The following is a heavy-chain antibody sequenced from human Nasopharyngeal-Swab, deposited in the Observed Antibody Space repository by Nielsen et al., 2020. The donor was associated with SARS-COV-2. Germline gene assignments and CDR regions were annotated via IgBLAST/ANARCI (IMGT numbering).Heavy chain of an antibody. Sequence: WVRYAPGRGLEWMGWISIYNADRNYAEKLQGRVSMTTDTYTSSPFMELPSLRSDDTAVYYCAREVEEWLFVHSLSFDHWGQGTLVTVSS. D-gene: IGHD3-22*01. V-gene: IGHV1-18*01. CDR3: AREVEEWLFVHSLSFDH. CDR2: ISIYNADR. J-gene: IGHJ4*02.